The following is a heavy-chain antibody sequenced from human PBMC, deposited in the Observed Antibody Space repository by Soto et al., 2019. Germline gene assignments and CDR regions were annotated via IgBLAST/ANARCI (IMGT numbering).Heavy chain of an antibody. J-gene: IGHJ4*02. D-gene: IGHD3-9*01. Sequence: PSETLSLTCAVSGGSISSGGYFWGWIRQPPGKGLEWIGSIYYSGSTYYNPSLKSRVTISVDTSKNQFSLKLSSVTAADTAVYYCARLYYDILTGYWAFDYWGQGTLVTVSS. CDR3: ARLYYDILTGYWAFDY. CDR1: GGSISSGGYF. V-gene: IGHV4-39*01. CDR2: IYYSGST.